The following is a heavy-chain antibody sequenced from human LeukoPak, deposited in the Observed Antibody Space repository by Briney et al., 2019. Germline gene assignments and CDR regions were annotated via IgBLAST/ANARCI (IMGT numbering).Heavy chain of an antibody. V-gene: IGHV5-51*01. CDR2: IYPGDSDT. CDR1: GYSFTSYW. J-gene: IGHJ4*02. CDR3: ARHFRSNGDYGPPDY. D-gene: IGHD4-17*01. Sequence: GESLKISRKGSGYSFTSYWIGWVRQMPGKGLEWMGIIYPGDSDTRYSPSFQGQVTISADKPISTAYLQWSSLKASDTAMYYCARHFRSNGDYGPPDYWGQGTLVTVSS.